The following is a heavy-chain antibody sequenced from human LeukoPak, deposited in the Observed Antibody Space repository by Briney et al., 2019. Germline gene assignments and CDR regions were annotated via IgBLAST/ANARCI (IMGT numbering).Heavy chain of an antibody. CDR1: GYTFTGYY. V-gene: IGHV1-2*02. Sequence: ASVKVSCKASGYTFTGYYMHWVRQAPGQGLEWMGWINPNSGGTNYAQKFQGRVTMTRDTSISTAYMELSRLRSDDTAVYYCARVGCSGGSCYPIAEYSSTGARAPWSPSPQ. J-gene: IGHJ1*01. D-gene: IGHD2-15*01. CDR2: INPNSGGT. CDR3: ARVGCSGGSCYPIAEYSST.